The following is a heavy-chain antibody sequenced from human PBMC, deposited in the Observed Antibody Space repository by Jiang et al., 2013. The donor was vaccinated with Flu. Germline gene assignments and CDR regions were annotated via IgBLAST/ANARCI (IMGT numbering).Heavy chain of an antibody. D-gene: IGHD3-16*01. CDR1: GGSITSYY. J-gene: IGHJ5*02. Sequence: TLSLTCTVSGGSITSYYWSWIRQPREGTGVDWVYLLQWEHQLQPSLNSRVTISVDTSKNQFSLKLSSVTAADTAVYYCARCPFWGTNSRGWFDPWGQGTLVTVSS. CDR2: LLQWEH. V-gene: IGHV4-59*01. CDR3: ARCPFWGTNSRGWFDP.